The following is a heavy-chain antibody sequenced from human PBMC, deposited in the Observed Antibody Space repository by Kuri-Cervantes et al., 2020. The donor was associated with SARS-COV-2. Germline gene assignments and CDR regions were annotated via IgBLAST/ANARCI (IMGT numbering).Heavy chain of an antibody. D-gene: IGHD1-26*01. CDR2: IKSKTDGGTT. V-gene: IGHV3-15*01. CDR3: AREGVVGLVDY. J-gene: IGHJ4*02. CDR1: GFTFSDYY. Sequence: GGSLRLSCAASGFTFSDYYMSWIRQAPGKGLEWVGRIKSKTDGGTTDYAAPVKGRFTISRDDSKNTLYLQMNSLKTEDTAVYYCAREGVVGLVDYWGQGNLVTVSS.